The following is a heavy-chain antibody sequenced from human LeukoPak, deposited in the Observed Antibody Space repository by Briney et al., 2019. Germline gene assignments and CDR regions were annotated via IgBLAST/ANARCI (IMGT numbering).Heavy chain of an antibody. CDR2: INWNGGST. D-gene: IGHD3-22*01. Sequence: GGSPRLSCAASGFTFDDYGMSWVRQAPGKGLEWVSGINWNGGSTGYADSVKGRFTISRDNAKNSLYLQMNSLRPDDTALYYCARALADSRNYYLGFDYWGQGTLVTVSS. V-gene: IGHV3-20*04. CDR3: ARALADSRNYYLGFDY. CDR1: GFTFDDYG. J-gene: IGHJ4*02.